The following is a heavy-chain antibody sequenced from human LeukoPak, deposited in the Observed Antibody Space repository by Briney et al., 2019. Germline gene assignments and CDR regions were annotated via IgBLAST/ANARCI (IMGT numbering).Heavy chain of an antibody. Sequence: PGGSLRLSCAASGFTFSSYEMNWVRQAPGKGLEWVSYISSSGSTIYYADSVKGRFTISRDNAKNSLYLQMNSLRAEGTAVYYCARDLYSSSWAFDYWGQGTLVTVSS. V-gene: IGHV3-48*03. CDR2: ISSSGSTI. CDR1: GFTFSSYE. J-gene: IGHJ4*02. CDR3: ARDLYSSSWAFDY. D-gene: IGHD6-6*01.